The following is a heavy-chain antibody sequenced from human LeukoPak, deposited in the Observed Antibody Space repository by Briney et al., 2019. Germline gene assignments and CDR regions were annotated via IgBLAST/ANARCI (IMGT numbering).Heavy chain of an antibody. J-gene: IGHJ4*02. D-gene: IGHD2/OR15-2a*01. CDR3: ASLTRILPLDY. Sequence: HPGGSLRLSCAASGFTFSSYWMHWVRHAPGKGLVWVSRINSDGSSTNYADSVKGRFTISRDNAKNTLYLQMNSLRAEDTAVYYCASLTRILPLDYWGQGTLVTVSS. V-gene: IGHV3-74*01. CDR2: INSDGSST. CDR1: GFTFSSYW.